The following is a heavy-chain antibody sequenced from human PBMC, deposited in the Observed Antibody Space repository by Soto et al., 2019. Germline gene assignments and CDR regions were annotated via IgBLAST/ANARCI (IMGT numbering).Heavy chain of an antibody. CDR2: LSRGDER. Sequence: QVQLQESGPGLVKPSETLSLTCTVSGAPITTTKWWAWVRLPPGKGLEWIGELSRGDERSSNPSLGGRVNMALDKSNHHFSLELTSVTGADTAIYYCATPTIPYPWGVLGRGTSVTVSS. CDR3: ATPTIPYPWGV. D-gene: IGHD3-16*01. CDR1: GAPITTTKW. J-gene: IGHJ6*02. V-gene: IGHV4-4*02.